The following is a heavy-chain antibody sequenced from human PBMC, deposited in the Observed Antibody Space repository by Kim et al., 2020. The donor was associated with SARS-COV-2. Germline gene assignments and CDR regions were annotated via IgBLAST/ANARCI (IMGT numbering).Heavy chain of an antibody. V-gene: IGHV3-43*01. CDR3: AKDAGPFYYGSETLVTYFDY. Sequence: GGSLRLSCAASGFTFDDFTMHWVRQAPEKGLEWVSLISWDGDSTYYADSVKGRFTISRDNSKNSLYLQMNSLSTEDTALYYCAKDAGPFYYGSETLVTYFDYWGQGTLVTVSS. CDR2: ISWDGDST. J-gene: IGHJ4*02. CDR1: GFTFDDFT. D-gene: IGHD3-10*01.